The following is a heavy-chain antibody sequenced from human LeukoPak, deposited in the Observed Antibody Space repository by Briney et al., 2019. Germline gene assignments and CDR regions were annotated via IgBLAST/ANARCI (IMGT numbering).Heavy chain of an antibody. Sequence: SETLSLTCTVSGGSISSYYWSWIRQPPGKGLEWIGYIYYSGSTNYNPSLKGRVTISVDTSKNQFSLKLSSVTAADTAVYYCARDALHYYDSSGYYLDYWGQGTLVTVSS. J-gene: IGHJ4*02. CDR2: IYYSGST. D-gene: IGHD3-22*01. V-gene: IGHV4-59*01. CDR1: GGSISSYY. CDR3: ARDALHYYDSSGYYLDY.